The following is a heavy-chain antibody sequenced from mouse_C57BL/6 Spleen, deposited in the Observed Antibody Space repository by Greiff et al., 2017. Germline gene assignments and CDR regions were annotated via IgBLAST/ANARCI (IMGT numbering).Heavy chain of an antibody. CDR3: ARSLRRGVYYAMDY. D-gene: IGHD1-2*01. CDR2: IYPRDGST. J-gene: IGHJ4*01. CDR1: GYTFTSYD. V-gene: IGHV1-85*01. Sequence: VQRVESGPELVKPGASVKLSCKASGYTFTSYDINWVKQRPGQGLEWIGWIYPRDGSTKYNEKFKGKATLTVDTSSSTAYMELHSLTSEDSAVYFCARSLRRGVYYAMDYWGQGTSVTVSS.